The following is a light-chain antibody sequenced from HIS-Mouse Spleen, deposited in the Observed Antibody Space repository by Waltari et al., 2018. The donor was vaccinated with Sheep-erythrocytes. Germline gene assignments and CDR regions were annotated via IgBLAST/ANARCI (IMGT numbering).Light chain of an antibody. CDR2: EGS. CDR3: CSYAGSYNHV. J-gene: IGLJ1*01. Sequence: QSALTQPASVSGSPGQSITISCTGTSSDVGSYNLVSWYQQHPGKAPKLMLYEGSKRPSGVPDRFSGSKSGNTASLTISGLQAEDEADYYCCSYAGSYNHVFATGTKVTVL. CDR1: SSDVGSYNL. V-gene: IGLV2-14*02.